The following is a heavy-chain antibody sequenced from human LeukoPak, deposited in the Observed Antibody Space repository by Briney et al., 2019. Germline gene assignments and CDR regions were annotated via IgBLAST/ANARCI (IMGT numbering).Heavy chain of an antibody. D-gene: IGHD1-14*01. J-gene: IGHJ4*02. CDR1: EFPFSSYN. V-gene: IGHV3-21*01. CDR2: ISSSSSYI. Sequence: PGGSLRLSCAASEFPFSSYNMNWVRQAPGKGLEWVSSISSSSSYIYYADSVKGRISISRDNSKNTLYLQMSSLRAEDTAVYYCVKGTYTAAHRGQGTLVTVSS. CDR3: VKGTYTAAH.